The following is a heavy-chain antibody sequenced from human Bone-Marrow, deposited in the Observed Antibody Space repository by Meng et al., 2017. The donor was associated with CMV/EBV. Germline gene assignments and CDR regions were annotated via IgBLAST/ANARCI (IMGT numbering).Heavy chain of an antibody. CDR1: GGSIISSGYY. Sequence: SETLSLTCTVSGGSIISSGYYWGWIRQPPGKGLQWIGSIYYRGTTYYNPSLKSRVTISLDTSKNQFSLKLSSVTAADTAVYYCARLNGGNSGWFDPWGQGTLVTVSS. V-gene: IGHV4-39*01. CDR3: ARLNGGNSGWFDP. CDR2: IYYRGTT. J-gene: IGHJ5*02. D-gene: IGHD4-23*01.